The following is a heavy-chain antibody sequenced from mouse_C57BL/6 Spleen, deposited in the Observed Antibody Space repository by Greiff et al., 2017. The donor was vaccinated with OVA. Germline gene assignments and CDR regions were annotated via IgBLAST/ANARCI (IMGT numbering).Heavy chain of an antibody. V-gene: IGHV1-55*01. CDR1: GYTFPSYW. CDR2: IYPGSGST. CDR3: ALYYDYDEVHY. D-gene: IGHD2-4*01. Sequence: VQLQQPGAELVKPGASVKMSCKASGYTFPSYWITWVKQRPGQGLEWIGDIYPGSGSTTYNEKFKSKATLTVHTASSTSYMQLSILTSADSAVYYCALYYDYDEVHYWGQGTTLTVSS. J-gene: IGHJ2*01.